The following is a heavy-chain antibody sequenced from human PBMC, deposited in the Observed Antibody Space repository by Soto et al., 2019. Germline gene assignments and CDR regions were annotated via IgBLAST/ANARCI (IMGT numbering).Heavy chain of an antibody. CDR2: IYYIGNT. CDR1: NGSISSRSSY. D-gene: IGHD6-19*01. V-gene: IGHV4-39*01. CDR3: AGGPGIAVAGTFDY. Sequence: PSETLSLTCIVSNGSISSRSSYWGWIRQTPGKGLEWIGSIYYIGNTYYNPSLKSRVTISIDTSKNQFSLKMSSVTAADTAVYYCAGGPGIAVAGTFDYWGQGTLVTVSS. J-gene: IGHJ4*02.